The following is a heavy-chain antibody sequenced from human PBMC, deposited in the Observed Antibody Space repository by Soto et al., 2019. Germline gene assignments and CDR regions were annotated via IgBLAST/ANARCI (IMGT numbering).Heavy chain of an antibody. CDR2: ISSSSSYI. Sequence: GGSLRLSCAASGFTFSSYSMNWVRQAPGKGLEWVSSISSSSSYIYYADSVKGRFTISRDNAKNSLYLQMNSLRAEDTAVYYCARIYDFWSGYHDYWGQGTLVTVSS. V-gene: IGHV3-21*01. D-gene: IGHD3-3*01. CDR3: ARIYDFWSGYHDY. J-gene: IGHJ4*02. CDR1: GFTFSSYS.